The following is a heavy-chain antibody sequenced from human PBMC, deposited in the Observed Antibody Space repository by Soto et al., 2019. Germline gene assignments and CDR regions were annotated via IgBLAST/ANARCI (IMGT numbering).Heavy chain of an antibody. CDR2: IRSKANSYAT. V-gene: IGHV3-73*01. CDR3: TRVGYCSGGSCYSGTPLFDY. CDR1: GFTFSGSA. J-gene: IGHJ4*02. Sequence: GGSLRLSCAASGFTFSGSAMHWVRQASGKGLEWVGRIRSKANSYATAYAASVKGRFTISRDDSKNTAYLQMNSLKTEDTAVYYCTRVGYCSGGSCYSGTPLFDYWGQGTLVTVSS. D-gene: IGHD2-15*01.